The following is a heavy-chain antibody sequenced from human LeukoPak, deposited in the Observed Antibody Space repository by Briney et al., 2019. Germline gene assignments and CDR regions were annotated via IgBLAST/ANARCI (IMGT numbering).Heavy chain of an antibody. CDR1: GYTLTELS. CDR3: ARDWGVTGRPGYMDV. D-gene: IGHD6-6*01. J-gene: IGHJ6*03. CDR2: FDPEDGET. Sequence: ASVKVSCKVSGYTLTELSMHWVRQAPGKGLEWMGGFDPEDGETIYAQKFQGRVTITADKSTSTAYMELSSLRSEDTAVYYCARDWGVTGRPGYMDVWGKGTTVTVSS. V-gene: IGHV1-24*01.